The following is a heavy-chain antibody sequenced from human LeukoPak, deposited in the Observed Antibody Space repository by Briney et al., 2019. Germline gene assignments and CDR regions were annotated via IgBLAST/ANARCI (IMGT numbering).Heavy chain of an antibody. CDR3: ARGGLWWVPGAFDI. Sequence: GGSLRLSCAASGFTFSSYSMNWVRQAPGKGLEWVSYISSSSSTIYYADSVKGRFTISRDNAKNSLYLQMNSLRAEDTAVYYCARGGLWWVPGAFDIWGQGTMVTVSS. CDR2: ISSSSSTI. CDR1: GFTFSSYS. V-gene: IGHV3-48*04. D-gene: IGHD2-21*01. J-gene: IGHJ3*02.